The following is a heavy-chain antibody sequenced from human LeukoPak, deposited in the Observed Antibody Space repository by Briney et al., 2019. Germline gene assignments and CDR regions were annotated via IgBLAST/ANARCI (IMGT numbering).Heavy chain of an antibody. CDR1: GFTFSSYS. Sequence: GGSLRLSCAASGFTFSSYSMNWVRQAPGKGLEWVSSISSSSTYIYYADSVKGRFTISRDKAKNSLYLQMNSLRAEDTAVYYCARDLTTVTTAVFAYWGQGTLVTVSS. J-gene: IGHJ4*02. D-gene: IGHD4-11*01. CDR3: ARDLTTVTTAVFAY. CDR2: ISSSSTYI. V-gene: IGHV3-21*06.